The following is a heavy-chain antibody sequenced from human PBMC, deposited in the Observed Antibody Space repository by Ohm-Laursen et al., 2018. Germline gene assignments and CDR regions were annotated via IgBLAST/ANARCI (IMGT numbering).Heavy chain of an antibody. D-gene: IGHD2-21*02. V-gene: IGHV3-48*03. CDR2: ITSNGNTM. Sequence: GSLRLSCAASGFTFSSYEMNWVRQAPGKGLEWVSYITSNGNTMYYADSVKGRFTISRDNAKNSLYLQMNSLRAEDTAVYYCARDGAVVVTAITWFDPWGQGTLVTVSS. CDR3: ARDGAVVVTAITWFDP. J-gene: IGHJ5*02. CDR1: GFTFSSYE.